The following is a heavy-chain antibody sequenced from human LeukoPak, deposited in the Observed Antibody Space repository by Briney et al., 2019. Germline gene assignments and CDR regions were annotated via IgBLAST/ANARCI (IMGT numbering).Heavy chain of an antibody. V-gene: IGHV4-38-2*02. CDR3: ARDLIVPVGLTGSGSYSTDY. Sequence: SETLSLTCNVSLYAITSGYYWGWIRQSPGKGLEWIGSMHHSGSTDYNPSLRSRVTISGDTSKNQFSLKLSSVTATDTAVYYCARDLIVPVGLTGSGSYSTDYWGQGTLVSVSS. J-gene: IGHJ4*02. CDR1: LYAITSGYY. D-gene: IGHD3-10*01. CDR2: MHHSGST.